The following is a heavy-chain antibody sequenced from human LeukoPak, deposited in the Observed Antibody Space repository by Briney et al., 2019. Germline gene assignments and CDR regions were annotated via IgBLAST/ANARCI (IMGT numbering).Heavy chain of an antibody. CDR1: GGSISSSGYY. D-gene: IGHD3-3*01. V-gene: IGHV4-61*08. Sequence: SETLSLTCTVSGGSISSSGYYWGWIRQPPGKGLEWIGYIYYSGSTNYNPSLKSRVTISVDTSKNQFSLKLSSVTAADTAVYYCARDRFYYGMDVWGQGTTVTVSS. CDR2: IYYSGST. J-gene: IGHJ6*02. CDR3: ARDRFYYGMDV.